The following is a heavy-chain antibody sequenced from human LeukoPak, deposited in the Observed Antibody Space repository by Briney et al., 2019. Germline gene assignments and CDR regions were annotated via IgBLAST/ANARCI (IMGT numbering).Heavy chain of an antibody. Sequence: LAGGSLRPSCAASGFTFSSYEMNWVRQAPGKGLEWISYISGSGSTIYYADSVKGRFTISRDNARSSLYLQMNSLRAEDTAVYYCARVSAHAGIAVAASDYWGQGTLVTVSS. V-gene: IGHV3-48*03. CDR1: GFTFSSYE. J-gene: IGHJ4*02. D-gene: IGHD6-19*01. CDR2: ISGSGSTI. CDR3: ARVSAHAGIAVAASDY.